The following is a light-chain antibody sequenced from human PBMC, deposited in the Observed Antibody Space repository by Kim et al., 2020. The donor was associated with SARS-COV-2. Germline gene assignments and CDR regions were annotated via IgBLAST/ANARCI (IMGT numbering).Light chain of an antibody. CDR2: DAS. V-gene: IGKV3-11*01. Sequence: EIVLTQSPATLSLSPGERATLSCRASQSVSNYLAWYQHKPGQAPRLLIFDASNRAAGIPARFSGSGSGTDFTLTISSLEPEDFAVYYCQQRGTWPPLTFGGGTKVDIK. J-gene: IGKJ4*01. CDR3: QQRGTWPPLT. CDR1: QSVSNY.